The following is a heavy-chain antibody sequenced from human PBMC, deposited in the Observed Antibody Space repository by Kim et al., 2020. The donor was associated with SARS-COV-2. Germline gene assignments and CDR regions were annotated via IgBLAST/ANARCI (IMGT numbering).Heavy chain of an antibody. CDR3: ASDHPEGRYSSGWDYYD. D-gene: IGHD6-19*01. CDR1: GFTFSDYY. Sequence: GGSLRLSCAASGFTFSDYYMSWIRQAPGKGLEWVSYISSSGSSIYYADSVTGRVTITRDKAKTSLYLQMNSLSAQDTAVYYCASDHPEGRYSSGWDYYD. J-gene: IGHJ6*01. V-gene: IGHV3-11*01. CDR2: ISSSGSSI.